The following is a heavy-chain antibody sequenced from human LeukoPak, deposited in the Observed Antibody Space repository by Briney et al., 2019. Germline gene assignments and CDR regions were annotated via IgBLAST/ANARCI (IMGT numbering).Heavy chain of an antibody. CDR2: IYYSGST. CDR1: GGSISSSSYY. Sequence: SETLSLTCTVSGGSISSSSYYWGWIRQPPGKGLECIGNIYYSGSTYYNPSLKSRVTISVDTSKNQFSLKLSSVTAADTAVYYCAWFTYYDCVVTWGQGTLVTVSS. V-gene: IGHV4-39*07. D-gene: IGHD3-16*01. CDR3: AWFTYYDCVVT. J-gene: IGHJ5*02.